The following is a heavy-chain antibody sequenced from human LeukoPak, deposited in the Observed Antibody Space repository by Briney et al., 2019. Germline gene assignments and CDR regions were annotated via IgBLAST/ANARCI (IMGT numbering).Heavy chain of an antibody. D-gene: IGHD1-1*01. V-gene: IGHV4-30-4*01. CDR2: ISYSGTT. J-gene: IGHJ4*02. CDR1: GDSISSVNYY. CDR3: TRRMATTGRYYFDY. Sequence: SETLSLTCTVSGDSISSVNYYWSWIRQPPGKGLGWIGYISYSGTTYYNASLKSRLTISRDTSKNQFSLKLSSVTAADTAMYYCTRRMATTGRYYFDYWGQGTLVTVSS.